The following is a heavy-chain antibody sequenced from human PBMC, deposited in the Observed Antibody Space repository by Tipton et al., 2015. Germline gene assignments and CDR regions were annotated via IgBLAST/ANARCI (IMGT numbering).Heavy chain of an antibody. CDR3: ARQSFQYDSHGYYYNWFDP. Sequence: QLVQSGAEVKKPGASVKVSCKASGYTFTSYDINWVRQATGQGLEWMGWMNPNSGNTGYAQKFQGRVTMTRNTSISTVYMELTSLRSDDTAVYFCARQSFQYDSHGYYYNWFDPWGQGTLVTVSS. CDR2: MNPNSGNT. V-gene: IGHV1-8*01. CDR1: GYTFTSYD. J-gene: IGHJ5*02. D-gene: IGHD3-22*01.